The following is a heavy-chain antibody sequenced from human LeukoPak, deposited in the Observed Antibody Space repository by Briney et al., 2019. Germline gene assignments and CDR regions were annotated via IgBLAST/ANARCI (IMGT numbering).Heavy chain of an antibody. Sequence: GGSLRLSCAASGFTFSNYAMSWVRQAPGKGLEWVSVVGESVHTTHYADSVKGRFFISRDNSKNTVHLEMNSLRAEDTAVYYCAKDSFIVVRGVGSDDGFAVWGQGTMVTVSS. D-gene: IGHD3-10*01. CDR3: AKDSFIVVRGVGSDDGFAV. CDR1: GFTFSNYA. J-gene: IGHJ3*01. CDR2: VGESVHTT. V-gene: IGHV3-23*01.